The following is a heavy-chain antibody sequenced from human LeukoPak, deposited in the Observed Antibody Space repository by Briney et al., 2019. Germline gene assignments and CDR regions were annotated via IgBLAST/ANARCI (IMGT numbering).Heavy chain of an antibody. V-gene: IGHV4-34*01. CDR1: NGSLNEYY. J-gene: IGHJ4*02. Sequence: SETLSLTCAVYNGSLNEYYWSWIRQSPGKGLEWIGEINHGGRANYNPSLQRRVSLSVDTSQKKFSLTMSSLSAAETAVYFCGGGITRGLQYRPLDDWGQGTLDTVS. D-gene: IGHD5-24*01. CDR2: INHGGRA. CDR3: GGGITRGLQYRPLDD.